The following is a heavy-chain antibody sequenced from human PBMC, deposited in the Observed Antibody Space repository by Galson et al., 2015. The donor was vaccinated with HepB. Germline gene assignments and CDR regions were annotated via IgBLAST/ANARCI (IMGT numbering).Heavy chain of an antibody. D-gene: IGHD3-22*01. CDR3: ARSYYYDSSGYPIDY. J-gene: IGHJ4*02. CDR2: LAWDDDK. CDR1: GFSLSTSGMC. Sequence: PALVKPTQTLTLTCTFSGFSLSTSGMCVSWIRQPPGKALEWLARLAWDDDKYYSTSLKTRLTISKDTSKNQVVLTMTNMDPVDTATYYCARSYYYDSSGYPIDYWGQGTLVTVSS. V-gene: IGHV2-70*11.